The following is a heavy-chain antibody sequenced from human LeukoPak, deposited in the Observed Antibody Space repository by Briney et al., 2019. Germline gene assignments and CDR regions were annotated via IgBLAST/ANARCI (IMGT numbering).Heavy chain of an antibody. D-gene: IGHD1-26*01. CDR1: GGSISSYY. Sequence: PSETLSLTCTVSGGSISSYYWSWIRQPPVKGLEWIGYIYYSGSTNYNPSLKSRVTISVDTSKNQFSLKLSSVTAADTAVYYCARDSGSYNRYYYGMDVWGQGTTVTVSS. J-gene: IGHJ6*02. V-gene: IGHV4-59*01. CDR3: ARDSGSYNRYYYGMDV. CDR2: IYYSGST.